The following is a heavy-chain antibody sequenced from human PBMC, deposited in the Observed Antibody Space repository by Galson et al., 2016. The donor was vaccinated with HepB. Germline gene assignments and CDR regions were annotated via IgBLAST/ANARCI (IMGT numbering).Heavy chain of an antibody. CDR2: INHSGST. CDR1: GGSFSGYY. D-gene: IGHD3-3*01. J-gene: IGHJ6*02. V-gene: IGHV4-34*01. Sequence: TLSLTCAVYGGSFSGYYWSWIRQPPGKGLEWIGEINHSGSTDYNPSLKSRVSISVDTSKNQFSLNLNSVTAADTAVYYCARGLTIFGLESYYYGMDVWGQGTTVTVSS. CDR3: ARGLTIFGLESYYYGMDV.